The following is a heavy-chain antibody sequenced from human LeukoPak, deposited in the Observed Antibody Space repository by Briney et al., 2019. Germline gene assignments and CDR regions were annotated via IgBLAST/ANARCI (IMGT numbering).Heavy chain of an antibody. CDR1: GYTFTGYY. D-gene: IGHD4-17*01. J-gene: IGHJ4*02. V-gene: IGHV1-2*02. Sequence: ASVKVSCKASGYTFTGYYMHWVRQAPGQGLAWMGWINPNSGGTNYAQKFQGRVTMTRDTSISTAYMELSRLRSDDTAVYYCARDEYDYGDYGAAGSAPDYWGQGTLVTVSS. CDR2: INPNSGGT. CDR3: ARDEYDYGDYGAAGSAPDY.